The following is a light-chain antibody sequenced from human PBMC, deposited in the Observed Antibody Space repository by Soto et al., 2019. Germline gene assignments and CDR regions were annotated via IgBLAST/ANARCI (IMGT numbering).Light chain of an antibody. CDR2: DTS. V-gene: IGKV3-11*01. J-gene: IGKJ3*01. CDR1: QSVSSY. CDR3: QQRTNWPRSFT. Sequence: EIVLTQSPATLSLSPGERATLSCRASQSVSSYLAWYQHKPSQAPRLLIYDTSKRATGIPARFSGSGSGTDFTLTISSLEPEDFAVYYCQQRTNWPRSFTFGPGTKVDIK.